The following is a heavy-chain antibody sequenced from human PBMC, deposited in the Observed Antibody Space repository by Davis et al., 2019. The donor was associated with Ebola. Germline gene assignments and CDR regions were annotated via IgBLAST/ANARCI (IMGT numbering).Heavy chain of an antibody. CDR2: ISGSGGST. J-gene: IGHJ4*02. V-gene: IGHV3-23*01. CDR1: GFTFSNYA. CDR3: ATLPGYY. D-gene: IGHD1-26*01. Sequence: GGSLRLSCTASGFTFSNYAMSWVRQAPGKGLDWVSSISGSGGSTYYADSVKGRFTISRDNAKNTLYLQMNNLRVEDTAVYYCATLPGYYWGQGTLVTVSS.